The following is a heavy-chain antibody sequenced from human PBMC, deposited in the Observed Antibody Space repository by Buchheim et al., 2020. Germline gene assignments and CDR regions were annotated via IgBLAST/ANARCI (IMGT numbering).Heavy chain of an antibody. CDR3: ARLFADYIHYYYYGMDV. D-gene: IGHD5-12*01. CDR2: ISSSSSYI. CDR1: GFTFSSYN. Sequence: EVQLVESGGGLVKPGGSLRLSCAASGFTFSSYNMNWVRQAPGKGLEWVSSISSSSSYIYYADSVKGRFTISRDNAKNSLYLQMNSLRAEDTAVYYCARLFADYIHYYYYGMDVWGQGTT. J-gene: IGHJ6*02. V-gene: IGHV3-21*01.